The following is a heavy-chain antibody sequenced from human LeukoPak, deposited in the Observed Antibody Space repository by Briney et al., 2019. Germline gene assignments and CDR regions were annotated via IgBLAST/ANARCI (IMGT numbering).Heavy chain of an antibody. Sequence: GGSLRLSCAASGFTFSSYSMNWVRQAPGKGLEWVSSISSSSSYIYYADSVKGRFTISRDNAKNSLYLQMNSLRAEDTAVYYCARQDSSGYLSPPDYWGQGTLVTVS. CDR2: ISSSSSYI. D-gene: IGHD3-22*01. J-gene: IGHJ4*02. CDR3: ARQDSSGYLSPPDY. V-gene: IGHV3-21*01. CDR1: GFTFSSYS.